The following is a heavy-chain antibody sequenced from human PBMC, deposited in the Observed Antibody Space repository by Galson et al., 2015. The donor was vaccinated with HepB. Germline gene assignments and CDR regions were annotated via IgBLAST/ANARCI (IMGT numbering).Heavy chain of an antibody. CDR1: GGTFGSYS. J-gene: IGHJ3*02. V-gene: IGHV1-69*13. D-gene: IGHD2-2*01. Sequence: SVKVSCKASGGTFGSYSINWVRQAPGQGLEWMGGIIPMFGTANYARNFQGRVTITADESTSTAYMELRSLRSEDTAVFYCARDTPGDCASTTCFGIWGQGTMVIVSS. CDR2: IIPMFGTA. CDR3: ARDTPGDCASTTCFGI.